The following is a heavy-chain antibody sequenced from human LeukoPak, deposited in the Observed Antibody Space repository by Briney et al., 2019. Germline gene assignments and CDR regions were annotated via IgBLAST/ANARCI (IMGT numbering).Heavy chain of an antibody. CDR3: ARGYYDFWSGPFYGMDV. D-gene: IGHD3-3*01. Sequence: NTSETLSLTCTVSGGSISSYYWSWIRQPPGKGLEWIGYIYYSGSTNYNPSLKSRVTISVDTSKNQFSLKLSSVTAADTAVYYCARGYYDFWSGPFYGMDVWGQGTTVTVSS. V-gene: IGHV4-59*01. CDR2: IYYSGST. CDR1: GGSISSYY. J-gene: IGHJ6*02.